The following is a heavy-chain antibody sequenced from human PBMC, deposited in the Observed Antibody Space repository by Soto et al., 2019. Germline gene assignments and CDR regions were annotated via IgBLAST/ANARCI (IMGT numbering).Heavy chain of an antibody. D-gene: IGHD3-3*01. V-gene: IGHV3-23*01. CDR2: ISGSGGST. CDR1: GFTFSSYA. CDR3: AKEGEDGFWSGYSYYYGMDV. J-gene: IGHJ6*02. Sequence: EVQLLESGGGLVQPGGSLRLSCAASGFTFSSYAMSWVRQAPGKGLEWVSAISGSGGSTYYADYVKGRFTISRDNSKNTLYLQMNSLRAEDTAVYYCAKEGEDGFWSGYSYYYGMDVWGQGTTVTVSS.